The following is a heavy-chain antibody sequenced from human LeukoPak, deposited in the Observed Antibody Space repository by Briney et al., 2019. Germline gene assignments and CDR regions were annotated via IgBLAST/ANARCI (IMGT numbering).Heavy chain of an antibody. CDR2: ITGSGDST. Sequence: PGGSLRLSCAGSGFTFRSYGMTWVRQAPGKGLEWVSSITGSGDSTYSADSVKGRFTISRDNSKNTLYLQMNSLRAEDTAVYYCARDRLRIFGVVTYMFGYWGQGTLVTVSS. CDR1: GFTFRSYG. D-gene: IGHD3-3*01. V-gene: IGHV3-23*01. J-gene: IGHJ4*02. CDR3: ARDRLRIFGVVTYMFGY.